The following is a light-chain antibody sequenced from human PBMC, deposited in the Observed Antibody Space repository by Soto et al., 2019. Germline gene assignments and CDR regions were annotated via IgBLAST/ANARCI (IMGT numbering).Light chain of an antibody. V-gene: IGKV3-20*01. J-gene: IGKJ4*01. CDR2: DAS. CDR1: QSLTTNY. Sequence: EIVLTQSPGTLSLSPGERATLSCRASQSLTTNYLAWYHQKPGQAPRLLIYDASSRATGIPDRFSGSGSGTDFTLTIARLEPEDFAVFYCQQGVTFGGGTKVEIK. CDR3: QQGVT.